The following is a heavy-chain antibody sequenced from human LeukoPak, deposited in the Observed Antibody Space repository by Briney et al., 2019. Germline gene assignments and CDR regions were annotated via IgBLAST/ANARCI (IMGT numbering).Heavy chain of an antibody. V-gene: IGHV3-7*05. CDR3: ARDLHYYVAMDV. Sequence: PGGSLRLSCAASGFTFSRFWMGWVRQTPGKGLEWVANIKPDGSEKNYGDSMRGRFTISRDNARNSLSLQMNSLRAEDTAVYYCARDLHYYVAMDVWGQGTTVTVSS. J-gene: IGHJ6*02. CDR1: GFTFSRFW. D-gene: IGHD3-10*02. CDR2: IKPDGSEK.